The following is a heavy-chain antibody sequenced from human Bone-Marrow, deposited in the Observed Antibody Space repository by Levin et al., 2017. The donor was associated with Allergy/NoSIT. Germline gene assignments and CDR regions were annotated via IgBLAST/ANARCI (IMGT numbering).Heavy chain of an antibody. CDR2: FIPLFAVR. CDR3: ARGSFDPSINTPGAFDV. D-gene: IGHD2/OR15-2a*01. V-gene: IGHV1-69*13. Sequence: SVKVSCKASGGTINTSTITWVRQAPGQGLEWMGGFIPLFAVRKYAPKLQGRVAITADESTRIAYMTLSRLRCEDTAMYYCARGSFDPSINTPGAFDVWGQGTMVTVSS. J-gene: IGHJ3*01. CDR1: GGTINTST.